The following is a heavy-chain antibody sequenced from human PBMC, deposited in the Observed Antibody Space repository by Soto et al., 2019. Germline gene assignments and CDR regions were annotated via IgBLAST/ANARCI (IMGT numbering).Heavy chain of an antibody. CDR1: GFIFSDFG. CDR2: ISKDGSDT. CDR3: ASPREGQWLVFDH. J-gene: IGHJ4*02. Sequence: AGGSLRLSCVVSGFIFSDFGMHWVRQSPGEGLAWVASISKDGSDTYYAESVKGRFTISRDDSKSTVFLQMHTLKVEDTAAYFCASPREGQWLVFDHWGQRTLVTVSS. V-gene: IGHV3-30-3*01. D-gene: IGHD6-19*01.